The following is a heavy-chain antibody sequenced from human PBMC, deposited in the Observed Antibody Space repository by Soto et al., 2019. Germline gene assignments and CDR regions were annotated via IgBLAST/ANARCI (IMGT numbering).Heavy chain of an antibody. Sequence: SQTLSLTCAISGDSVSSNSAAWNWIRQSPSRGLEWLGRTYYRSKWYNDYAVSVKSRITINPDTSKNQFSLQLNSVTPEDTAVYHCAREDSSIAARPTWFDPWGQGTLVTVSS. CDR2: TYYRSKWYN. CDR3: AREDSSIAARPTWFDP. V-gene: IGHV6-1*01. D-gene: IGHD6-6*01. J-gene: IGHJ5*02. CDR1: GDSVSSNSAA.